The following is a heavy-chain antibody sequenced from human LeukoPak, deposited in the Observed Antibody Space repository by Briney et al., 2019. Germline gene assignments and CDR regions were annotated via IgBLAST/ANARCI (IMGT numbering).Heavy chain of an antibody. CDR3: ARRDCSSTSCYEN. D-gene: IGHD2-2*01. CDR1: GYSFTSYW. J-gene: IGHJ4*02. Sequence: GESLKISCKGSGYSFTSYWIGWVRQMPGKGLEWMGIIYPDDSDTRYSPSFQGQVTISADKSISTAYLQWSSLKASDAAMYYCARRDCSSTSCYENWGQGTLVTVSS. V-gene: IGHV5-51*01. CDR2: IYPDDSDT.